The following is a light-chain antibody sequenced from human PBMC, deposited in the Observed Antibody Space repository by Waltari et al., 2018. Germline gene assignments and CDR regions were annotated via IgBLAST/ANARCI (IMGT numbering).Light chain of an antibody. CDR2: DTR. CDR1: TGAVTSGHS. Sequence: QAVVTQEPSLTVSPGGTVTLTCGSSTGAVTSGHSPYWFQQKPGPAPRTLIYDTRNKHSWTPARFSGSLLGGKAALTLSGVQSEDEADYYCLLAYTGGWVFGGGTKLTVL. CDR3: LLAYTGGWV. V-gene: IGLV7-46*01. J-gene: IGLJ3*02.